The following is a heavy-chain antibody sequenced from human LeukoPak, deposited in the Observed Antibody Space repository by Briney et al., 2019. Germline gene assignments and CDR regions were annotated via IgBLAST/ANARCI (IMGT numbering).Heavy chain of an antibody. V-gene: IGHV3-72*01. CDR3: ARGGYSSSSFYGMDV. CDR2: TGNKANSYTT. D-gene: IGHD6-6*01. J-gene: IGHJ6*02. Sequence: PGGSLRLSCAASGFTFSDHYMDWVRQAPGQGLEWVGHTGNKANSYTTEYAASVKGRFTISRDDSKNSLYLQMNSLKTEDTAVYYCARGGYSSSSFYGMDVWGQGTTVTVSS. CDR1: GFTFSDHY.